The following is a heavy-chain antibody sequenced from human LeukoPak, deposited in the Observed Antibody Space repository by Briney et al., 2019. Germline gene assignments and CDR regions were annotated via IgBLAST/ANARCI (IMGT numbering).Heavy chain of an antibody. V-gene: IGHV5-51*01. CDR3: ARIPPIAVAGWGFDY. CDR1: GYSFTSYW. Sequence: GEPLKISCKGSGYSFTSYWIGWVRQMPGKGLEWMGIINPGDSDTRYSPSFQGQVTISADKSISTAYLQWSSLKASDTAMYYCARIPPIAVAGWGFDYWGQGTLVTVSS. J-gene: IGHJ4*02. CDR2: INPGDSDT. D-gene: IGHD6-19*01.